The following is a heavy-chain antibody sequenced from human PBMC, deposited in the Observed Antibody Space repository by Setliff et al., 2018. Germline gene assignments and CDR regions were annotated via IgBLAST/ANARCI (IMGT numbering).Heavy chain of an antibody. CDR3: AKEVVTYVYDY. V-gene: IGHV3-74*03. J-gene: IGHJ4*02. CDR2: ISTDGSSI. Sequence: QSGGSLRLSCVTSGFTFSTYWMHWVRQAPGQGLVWVARISTDGSSITYADSVKGRFTISRDNARNTLYLQMNSLRAEDTAVYYCAKEVVTYVYDYWGQGTLVTVSS. D-gene: IGHD3-16*01. CDR1: GFTFSTYW.